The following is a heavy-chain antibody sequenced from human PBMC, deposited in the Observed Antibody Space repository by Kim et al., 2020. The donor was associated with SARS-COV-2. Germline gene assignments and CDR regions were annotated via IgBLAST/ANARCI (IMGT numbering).Heavy chain of an antibody. J-gene: IGHJ1*01. CDR3: AKGGTWFGFGGYFQH. V-gene: IGHV3-23*01. CDR2: ISGSGGST. CDR1: GFTFSSYA. Sequence: GGSLRLSCAASGFTFSSYAMSWVRQAPGKGLEWVSAISGSGGSTYYADSVKGRFTISRDNSKNTLYLQMNSLRAEDTAVYYCAKGGTWFGFGGYFQHWGQGTLVTVSS. D-gene: IGHD3-10*01.